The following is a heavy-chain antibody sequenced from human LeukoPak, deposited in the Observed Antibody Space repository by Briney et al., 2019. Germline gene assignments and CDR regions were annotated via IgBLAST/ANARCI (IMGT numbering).Heavy chain of an antibody. D-gene: IGHD6-19*01. CDR1: GYTFTRCA. Sequence: ASVKVSCKTSGYTFTRCAVHWVRQAPGQRLEWMGWIHADSGNTKYSQKLQGRVTIARDTSASTIYMELSSLRFEDAAAYFCTIGLAGDWDAFDIWGLGT. J-gene: IGHJ3*02. CDR2: IHADSGNT. CDR3: TIGLAGDWDAFDI. V-gene: IGHV1-3*01.